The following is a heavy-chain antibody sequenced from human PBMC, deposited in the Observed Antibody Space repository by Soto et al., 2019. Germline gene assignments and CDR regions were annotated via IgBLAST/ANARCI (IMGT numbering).Heavy chain of an antibody. V-gene: IGHV4-34*01. J-gene: IGHJ6*02. CDR1: GGSFSGYY. CDR3: ARTECSYYYGMDV. Sequence: SETLSLTCAVYGGSFSGYYWSWIRQPPGKGLEWIGEINHSGSTNYNPSLKSRVTISVDTSKNQFSLKLSSVTAADTAVYYCARTECSYYYGMDVWGQGTTVTVSS. D-gene: IGHD2-15*01. CDR2: INHSGST.